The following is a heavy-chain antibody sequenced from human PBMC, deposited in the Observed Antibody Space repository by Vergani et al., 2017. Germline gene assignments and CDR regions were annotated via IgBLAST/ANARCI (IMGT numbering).Heavy chain of an antibody. V-gene: IGHV4-39*01. D-gene: IGHD3-3*01. CDR3: ARRSGIVYYICSGSQYFFYY. CDR2: IYYSGST. J-gene: IGHJ4*02. CDR1: NDSVSNTFYY. Sequence: QVQLQESGPGLVKPSETLSLTCTVSNDSVSNTFYYWGWIRQTPGKGLEWIGSIYYSGSTYYNPSLESRVTMSVDTSKSQFSLKLSSVTAADTAVYYCARRSGIVYYICSGSQYFFYYWCQGSLVIVAS.